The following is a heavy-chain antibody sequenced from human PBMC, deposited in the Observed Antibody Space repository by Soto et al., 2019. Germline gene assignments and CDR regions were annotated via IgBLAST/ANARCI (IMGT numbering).Heavy chain of an antibody. D-gene: IGHD3-3*01. CDR3: AREEKNYDFWSGEFDP. CDR1: GFTFSSYA. J-gene: IGHJ5*02. Sequence: GGSLRLSCAASGFTFSSYAMHWVRQAPGKGLEYVSAISSNGGSTYYANSVKGRFTISRDNSKNTLYLQMGSLRAEDMAVYYCAREEKNYDFWSGEFDPRGQGTLVTVSS. CDR2: ISSNGGST. V-gene: IGHV3-64*01.